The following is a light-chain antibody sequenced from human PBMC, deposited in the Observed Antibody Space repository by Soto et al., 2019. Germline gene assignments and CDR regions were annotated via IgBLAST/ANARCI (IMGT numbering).Light chain of an antibody. Sequence: QSALTQPPSASGSPGQSVTISCTGTSSDVRDYNYVSWYQQHPGKAPKLIIYEVSKRPSGVPDRFSGSKSGNTASLTVSGLQAEDEADYYCRSYTGGTYVFGTGTKLTVL. CDR2: EVS. V-gene: IGLV2-8*01. J-gene: IGLJ1*01. CDR1: SSDVRDYNY. CDR3: RSYTGGTYV.